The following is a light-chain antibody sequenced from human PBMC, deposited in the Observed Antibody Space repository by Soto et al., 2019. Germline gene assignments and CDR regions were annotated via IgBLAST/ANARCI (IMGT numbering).Light chain of an antibody. CDR2: DAS. CDR3: QQYGSSTTT. J-gene: IGKJ1*01. V-gene: IGKV3-11*01. CDR1: QSVSTY. Sequence: EPVLAHTLPAYALSTRERATLSCRASQSVSTYLAWYQQTPGQAARLLIYDASNRETGIPARFSGSGAGTEFTLTISSLQPEDFAVDSCQQYGSSTTTFGQGTKVDIK.